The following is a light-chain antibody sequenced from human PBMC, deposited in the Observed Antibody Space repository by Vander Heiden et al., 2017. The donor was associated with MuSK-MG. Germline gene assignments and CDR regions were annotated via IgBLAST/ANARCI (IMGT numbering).Light chain of an antibody. Sequence: QSALTQPRSVSGSPGQSVTISCTGTSSDVGGHNYVSWYQHHPGKAPKLMIYDVSKRPSGVPDRFSGSKSGNTASLTISGLQAEDEADYYCCSYAGSYTSRVFGGGTKLTVL. CDR1: SSDVGGHNY. CDR2: DVS. CDR3: CSYAGSYTSRV. V-gene: IGLV2-11*01. J-gene: IGLJ3*02.